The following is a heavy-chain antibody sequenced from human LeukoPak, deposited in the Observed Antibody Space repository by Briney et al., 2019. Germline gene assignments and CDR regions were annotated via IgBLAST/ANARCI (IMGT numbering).Heavy chain of an antibody. CDR1: GFTFSSYA. D-gene: IGHD3-10*01. J-gene: IGHJ3*02. CDR2: IKQDGNEK. Sequence: GGSLRLSCAASGFTFSSYAMSWVRQAPGKGLEWVASIKQDGNEKYYVDSVRGRFTISRDNAKNSLYLQMDSLRAEDTAVYYCARDLDFGSGRSLGAFDIWGQGTMVTVSS. CDR3: ARDLDFGSGRSLGAFDI. V-gene: IGHV3-7*03.